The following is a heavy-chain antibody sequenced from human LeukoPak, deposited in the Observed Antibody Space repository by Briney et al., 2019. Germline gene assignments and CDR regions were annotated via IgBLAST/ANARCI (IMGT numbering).Heavy chain of an antibody. CDR2: ISSTSTSI. CDR3: ARGFRAFDF. CDR1: GFTFSSNT. Sequence: PGGSLRLSCAASGFTFSSNTMNWVRQPPGKGLEWVSSISSTSTSIYHADSVKGRFTISRDNTKNSLYLQMDSLRAEDTAVYYCARGFRAFDFWAQGTMVTVSS. J-gene: IGHJ3*01. V-gene: IGHV3-21*01.